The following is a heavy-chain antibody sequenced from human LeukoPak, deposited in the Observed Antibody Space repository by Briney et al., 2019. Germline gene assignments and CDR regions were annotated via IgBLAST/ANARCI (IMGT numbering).Heavy chain of an antibody. CDR2: IYYSGST. CDR3: ARGSRGYSYEYYFDY. V-gene: IGHV4-59*01. Sequence: PSETLSLTCTVSGGSISSYYWSWIRQPPGKGLEWIGYIYYSGSTNYNPSLKSRVTISVDTSKNQFSLKLSSVTAADTAVYYCARGSRGYSYEYYFDYWGQGTLVTVSS. J-gene: IGHJ4*02. D-gene: IGHD5-18*01. CDR1: GGSISSYY.